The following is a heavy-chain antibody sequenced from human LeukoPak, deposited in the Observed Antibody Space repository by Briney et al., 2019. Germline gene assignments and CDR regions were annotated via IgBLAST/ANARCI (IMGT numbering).Heavy chain of an antibody. CDR3: ATDRALTTVTTSFYYYYGMDV. CDR1: GYTLTELS. Sequence: ASVKVSCKVSGYTLTELSMHWVRQAPGKGLEWMGGFDPEDGETIYAQKFQGRVTMTEDTSTDTAYMELSSLRSEDTAVYYCATDRALTTVTTSFYYYYGMDVWGQGTTVTVSS. D-gene: IGHD4-17*01. CDR2: FDPEDGET. V-gene: IGHV1-24*01. J-gene: IGHJ6*02.